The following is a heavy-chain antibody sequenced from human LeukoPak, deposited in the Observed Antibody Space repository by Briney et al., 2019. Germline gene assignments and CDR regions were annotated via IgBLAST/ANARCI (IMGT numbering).Heavy chain of an antibody. J-gene: IGHJ4*02. Sequence: SETLSLTCTVSGVSISSGGYYWSWIRQHPGKGLEWIGYIYYSGSTYYNPSLKSRVTISVDTSKNQFSLKLSSVTAADTAVYYWARVVGGNAGFDYWGQGSLVTVSS. CDR2: IYYSGST. CDR1: GVSISSGGYY. V-gene: IGHV4-31*03. D-gene: IGHD4-23*01. CDR3: ARVVGGNAGFDY.